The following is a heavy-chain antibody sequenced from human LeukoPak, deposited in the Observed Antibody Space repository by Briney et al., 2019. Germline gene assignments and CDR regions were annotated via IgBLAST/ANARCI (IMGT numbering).Heavy chain of an antibody. J-gene: IGHJ3*02. CDR2: ISYDGSNK. Sequence: GGSLRLSCAASGFTFSSYAMHWVRQAPGKGLEWVAVISYDGSNKYYADSVKGRFTISRDDSKNTLYLQMNSLRAEDTAVYYCARERGSFGAFDIWGQGTMVTVSS. V-gene: IGHV3-30-3*01. D-gene: IGHD3-10*01. CDR1: GFTFSSYA. CDR3: ARERGSFGAFDI.